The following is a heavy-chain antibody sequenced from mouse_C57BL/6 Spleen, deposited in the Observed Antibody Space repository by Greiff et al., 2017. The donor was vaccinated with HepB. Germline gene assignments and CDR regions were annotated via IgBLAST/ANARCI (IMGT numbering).Heavy chain of an antibody. D-gene: IGHD2-2*01. CDR1: GFTFSDYG. V-gene: IGHV5-17*01. J-gene: IGHJ4*01. Sequence: LVESGGGLVKPGGSLKLSCAASGFTFSDYGMHWVRQAPEKGLEWVAYISSGSSTIYYADTVKGRFTISRDNAKNTLFLQMTSLRSEDTAMYYCARAMVTRYYAMDYWGQGTSVTVSS. CDR2: ISSGSSTI. CDR3: ARAMVTRYYAMDY.